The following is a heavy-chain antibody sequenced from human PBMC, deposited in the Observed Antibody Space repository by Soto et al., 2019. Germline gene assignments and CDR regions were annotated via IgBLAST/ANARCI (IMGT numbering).Heavy chain of an antibody. Sequence: GGSLRLSCAASGFTFSTYCMHWVRHTPGKGLEWVANINQDGSEKNYVDSVKGRFTIYRDNAKNSLYLQMSSLTAEDSALYYCSRSLNSWGQGTLVTVSS. J-gene: IGHJ4*02. CDR1: GFTFSTYC. CDR3: SRSLNS. V-gene: IGHV3-7*01. CDR2: INQDGSEK.